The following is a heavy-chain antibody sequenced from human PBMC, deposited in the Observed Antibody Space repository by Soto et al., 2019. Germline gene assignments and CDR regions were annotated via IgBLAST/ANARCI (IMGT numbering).Heavy chain of an antibody. CDR2: IRSKANSYAT. V-gene: IGHV3-73*01. CDR1: GFTFSGSA. CDR3: TTHFDWFYGMDV. D-gene: IGHD3-9*01. Sequence: GALRLSCAASGFTFSGSAMHWVRQASGKGLGWVGRIRSKANSYATAYAASVKGRFTISRDDSKNTAYLQMNSLKTEDTAVYYCTTHFDWFYGMDVWGQGTTVTVSS. J-gene: IGHJ6*02.